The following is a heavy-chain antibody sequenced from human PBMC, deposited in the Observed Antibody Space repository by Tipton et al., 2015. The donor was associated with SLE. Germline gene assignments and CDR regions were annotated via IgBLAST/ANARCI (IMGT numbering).Heavy chain of an antibody. CDR1: GFSTSLCFS. Sequence: TLSLTCAVSGFSTSLCFSWRWIRQPPGKGLEWIGSIYHSGSTYYNPSLQSRVTISVDTSKNQFSLKLNSVTAADTAVYYCTRDAYYSDRSGSPYSCWCQGTLVTVSP. CDR3: TRDAYYSDRSGSPYSC. CDR2: IYHSGST. J-gene: IGHJ4*02. D-gene: IGHD3-22*01. V-gene: IGHV4-38-2*02.